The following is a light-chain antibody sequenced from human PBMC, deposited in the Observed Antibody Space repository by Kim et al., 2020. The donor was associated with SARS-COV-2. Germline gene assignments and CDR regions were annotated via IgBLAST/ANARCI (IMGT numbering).Light chain of an antibody. CDR3: QQYYSTPPS. CDR2: WAS. J-gene: IGKJ2*03. Sequence: RATLNCKSSQTVVYNSNNKSYLAWYQQKPGQAPKLLIYWASIRESGVSDRFSGSGSETDFTLTISSLQAEDVAVYYCQQYYSTPPSFGQGTKLEIK. CDR1: QTVVYNSNNKSY. V-gene: IGKV4-1*01.